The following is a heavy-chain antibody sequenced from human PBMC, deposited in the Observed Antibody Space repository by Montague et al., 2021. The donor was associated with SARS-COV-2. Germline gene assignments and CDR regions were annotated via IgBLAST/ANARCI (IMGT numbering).Heavy chain of an antibody. CDR2: IYYSGST. CDR3: ARLAVGYCTNGVCYTAFDY. J-gene: IGHJ4*02. D-gene: IGHD2-8*01. Sequence: SETLSLTCTVSGGSISSYYWSWIRQPPGKGLEWTGYIYYSGSTNYNPSLKSRVTISVDTSKNQSSLKLSSVTAADTAVYYCARLAVGYCTNGVCYTAFDYWGQGTLVTVSS. CDR1: GGSISSYY. V-gene: IGHV4-59*08.